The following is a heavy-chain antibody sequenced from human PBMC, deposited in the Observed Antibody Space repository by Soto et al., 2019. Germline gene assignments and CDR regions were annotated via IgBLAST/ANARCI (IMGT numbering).Heavy chain of an antibody. CDR2: ISYDGNVK. V-gene: IGHV3-30*18. Sequence: PGGSRRRPCAASGFSFSNHGIQWVRQAPGKGLEWVAVISYDGNVKYYTDSVKGRFTISRDNSQSTLFLQMDSLRPEDAAVYYCAKDLKVSGGFHGSLNYYYGMDVWGQGTTVTVSS. J-gene: IGHJ6*02. CDR1: GFSFSNHG. CDR3: AKDLKVSGGFHGSLNYYYGMDV. D-gene: IGHD3-10*01.